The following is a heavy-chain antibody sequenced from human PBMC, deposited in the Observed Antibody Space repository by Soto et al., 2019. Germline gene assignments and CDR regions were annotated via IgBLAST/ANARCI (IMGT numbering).Heavy chain of an antibody. CDR2: ISYDGSNK. CDR1: GFTFSTYA. V-gene: IGHV3-30-3*01. Sequence: PGGSLRLSCAASGFTFSTYAIHWVRQAPGKGLEWVALISYDGSNKYYADSVKGRFTISRDNSKNTLYLQMNSLRAEDTAVYYCARDPLWGTAMVLWYFDLWGRGTLVTVSS. CDR3: ARDPLWGTAMVLWYFDL. J-gene: IGHJ2*01. D-gene: IGHD5-18*01.